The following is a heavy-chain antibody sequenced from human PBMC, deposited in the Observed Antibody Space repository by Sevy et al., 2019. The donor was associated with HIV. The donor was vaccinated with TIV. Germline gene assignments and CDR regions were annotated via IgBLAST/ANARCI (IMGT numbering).Heavy chain of an antibody. CDR3: ARVPVGSSPYYYAIDV. CDR2: IYHSGSS. J-gene: IGHJ6*02. Sequence: SETLSLTCTVSGAAISSGGYYWTWIRQHPGKGLEWIGNIYHSGSSFYNPSLKGRVVMSVVTSKNQFSLNLTSLTAADTAVYYCARVPVGSSPYYYAIDVWAQGTSVTVSS. CDR1: GAAISSGGYY. D-gene: IGHD6-6*01. V-gene: IGHV4-31*03.